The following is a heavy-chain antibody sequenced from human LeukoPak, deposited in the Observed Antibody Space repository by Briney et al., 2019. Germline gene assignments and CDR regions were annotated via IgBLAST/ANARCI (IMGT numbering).Heavy chain of an antibody. J-gene: IGHJ6*02. CDR3: ARDAYSSSSFYYYYGMDV. CDR1: GFTFSSYG. D-gene: IGHD6-6*01. Sequence: PGGSLRLSCAASGFTFSSYGMHWVRQAPGKGLEWVAVISYDGSNKYYADSVKGRFTISRDNSKNTLYLQMNSLRAEDTAVYYCARDAYSSSSFYYYYGMDVWGQGTTVTVSS. V-gene: IGHV3-30*19. CDR2: ISYDGSNK.